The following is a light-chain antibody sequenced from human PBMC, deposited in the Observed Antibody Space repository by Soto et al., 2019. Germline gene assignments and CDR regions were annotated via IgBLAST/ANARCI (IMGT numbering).Light chain of an antibody. Sequence: QSVLTQPRSVSGSPGQSVTLSCTGTSSDIGNYDYVSWYQQHPGMAPKLIIYDVSKRPSGVPDRFSGSKSGNTASLTISGLQAEDEADYYCCSYAGSYIQYVFGTGTKSPS. CDR1: SSDIGNYDY. CDR3: CSYAGSYIQYV. CDR2: DVS. V-gene: IGLV2-11*01. J-gene: IGLJ1*01.